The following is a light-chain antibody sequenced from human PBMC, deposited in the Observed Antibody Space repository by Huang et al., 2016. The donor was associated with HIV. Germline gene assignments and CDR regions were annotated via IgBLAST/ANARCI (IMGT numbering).Light chain of an antibody. V-gene: IGKV4-1*01. CDR3: QQYYSIPG. J-gene: IGKJ1*01. CDR1: QSVLSPSNNRNH. CDR2: WAS. Sequence: DIVMTQSPDSLAVSLGERATITCVSSQSVLSPSNNRNHLAWYQQKPRHPPKLLIYWASTRESGVPVRFRGSGSATDFTLTIDILQAEDVALYFCQQYYSIPGFGQGTYVEV.